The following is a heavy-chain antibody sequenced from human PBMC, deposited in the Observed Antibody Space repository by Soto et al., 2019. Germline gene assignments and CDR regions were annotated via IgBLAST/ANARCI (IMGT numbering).Heavy chain of an antibody. V-gene: IGHV2-5*02. Sequence: ITLKESGPTLVKPTQTLTLTCSFSGFSLSADGVGVGWIRQPPGKALEWLALIYWDDDTRYRPSLKSRLTITKDSSKNQVVLTMTNMDPVETATYYCAQAYGGTSWPNDAFDVWGQGTVVTVSS. CDR2: IYWDDDT. D-gene: IGHD2-2*01. J-gene: IGHJ3*01. CDR3: AQAYGGTSWPNDAFDV. CDR1: GFSLSADGVG.